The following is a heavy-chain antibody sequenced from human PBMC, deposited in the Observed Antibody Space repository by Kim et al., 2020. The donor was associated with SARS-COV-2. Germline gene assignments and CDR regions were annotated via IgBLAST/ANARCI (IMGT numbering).Heavy chain of an antibody. V-gene: IGHV1-46*03. CDR3: ARSGKKYYDFWSGTPIYFDY. D-gene: IGHD3-3*01. J-gene: IGHJ4*02. Sequence: ASVKVSCKASGYTFTSYYMHWVRQAPGQGLEWMGIINPSSGSTSYAQKFQGRVTMTRDTSTSTVYMELSSLRSEDTAVYYCARSGKKYYDFWSGTPIYFDYWGQGTLVTVSS. CDR2: INPSSGST. CDR1: GYTFTSYY.